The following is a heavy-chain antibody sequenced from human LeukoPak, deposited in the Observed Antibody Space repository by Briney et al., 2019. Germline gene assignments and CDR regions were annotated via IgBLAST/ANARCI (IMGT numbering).Heavy chain of an antibody. CDR2: ISHDGSNK. V-gene: IGHV3-30*09. Sequence: GGSLRLSCAASGFTFSSNVIHWVRLAPGKGLDWVAAISHDGSNKSYADTVKGRFAISRDHSKNTLYLQMNSLRAEDTAVYYCARASTWVPGEDSSGYYYPYAFELLGQGTMVTVSS. D-gene: IGHD3-22*01. CDR3: ARASTWVPGEDSSGYYYPYAFEL. J-gene: IGHJ3*01. CDR1: GFTFSSNV.